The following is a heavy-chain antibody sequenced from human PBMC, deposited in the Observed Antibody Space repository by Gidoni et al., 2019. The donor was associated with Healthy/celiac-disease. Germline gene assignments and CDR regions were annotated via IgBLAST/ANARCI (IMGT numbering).Heavy chain of an antibody. J-gene: IGHJ4*02. V-gene: IGHV3-23*01. CDR2: ISGSGGST. D-gene: IGHD6-19*01. CDR3: ARAMRGIRQWLASFDY. CDR1: GFTFSSYA. Sequence: EVQLLESGGGLVQPGGSLRLSCAASGFTFSSYAMSWVRQAPGKGLEWVSAISGSGGSTYYADSVKGRFTISRDNSKNTLYLQMNSLRAEDTAVYYCARAMRGIRQWLASFDYWGQGTLVTVSS.